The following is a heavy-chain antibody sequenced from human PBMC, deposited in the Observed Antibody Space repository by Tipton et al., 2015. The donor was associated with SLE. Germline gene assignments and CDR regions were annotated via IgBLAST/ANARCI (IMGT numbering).Heavy chain of an antibody. CDR1: GGSISSYY. CDR3: AKSPGSKPGYFDY. Sequence: LSLTCTVSGGSISSYYWSWIRQPPGKGLEWVSAISGSGGSTYYADSVKGRFTISRDNSKNTLYLQMNSLRAEDTAVYYCAKSPGSKPGYFDYWGQGTLVTVSS. V-gene: IGHV3-23*01. CDR2: ISGSGGST. D-gene: IGHD6-13*01. J-gene: IGHJ4*02.